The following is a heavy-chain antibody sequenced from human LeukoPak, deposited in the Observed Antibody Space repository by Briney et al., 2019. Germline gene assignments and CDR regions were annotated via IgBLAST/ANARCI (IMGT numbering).Heavy chain of an antibody. CDR2: ISYDGSNK. J-gene: IGHJ4*02. D-gene: IGHD1-14*01. CDR1: GFTFSSYA. CDR3: ARARTRAGFDY. V-gene: IGHV3-30-3*01. Sequence: PGGSLRLSCAASGFTFSSYAMHWVRQAPGKGLEWVAVISYDGSNKYYADSVKGRFTISRDNSKNTLYLQMNSLRAEDTAVYYCARARTRAGFDYWGQGTLVTVSS.